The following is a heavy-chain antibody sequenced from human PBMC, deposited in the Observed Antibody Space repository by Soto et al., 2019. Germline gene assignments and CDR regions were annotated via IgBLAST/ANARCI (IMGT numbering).Heavy chain of an antibody. D-gene: IGHD6-13*01. CDR3: ASWQQQLVEGPSYYYYGMDV. V-gene: IGHV3-30-3*02. J-gene: IGHJ6*02. Sequence: GGSLRLSCAASGFTFSSYAMHWVRQAPGKGLEWVAVISYDGSNKYYADSVKGRFTISRDNSKNTLYLQMNSLRAEATAVYYCASWQQQLVEGPSYYYYGMDVWGQGTTVTVSS. CDR2: ISYDGSNK. CDR1: GFTFSSYA.